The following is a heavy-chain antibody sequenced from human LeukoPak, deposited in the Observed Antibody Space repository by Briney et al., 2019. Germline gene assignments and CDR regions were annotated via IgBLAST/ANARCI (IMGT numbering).Heavy chain of an antibody. CDR1: GFTVSSNY. Sequence: PGGSLRLSCAASGFTVSSNYMSWVRQAPGKGLEWVSVIYSGGSTYYADSVKGRFTISRDNSKNTLYLQMNSLRAEDTAVYYCARAEAYYYYGMDVWSQGTTVTVSS. CDR3: ARAEAYYYYGMDV. J-gene: IGHJ6*02. V-gene: IGHV3-66*01. CDR2: IYSGGST.